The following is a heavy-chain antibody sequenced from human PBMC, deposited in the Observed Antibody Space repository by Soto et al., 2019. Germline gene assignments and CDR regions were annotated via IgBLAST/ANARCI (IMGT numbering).Heavy chain of an antibody. CDR3: ARGGGATFTHYYYYMDV. CDR2: INGGNGKS. V-gene: IGHV1-3*01. Sequence: QVQLVQSGAEVKKPGASVKVSCEASGYTFSTYEMHWVHQAPGQRPEWMGWINGGNGKSKYSETLQGRVTFTRDTSASTAYMELTSLISEDTAVYYCARGGGATFTHYYYYMDVWGTGTTVTVSS. J-gene: IGHJ6*03. CDR1: GYTFSTYE. D-gene: IGHD1-26*01.